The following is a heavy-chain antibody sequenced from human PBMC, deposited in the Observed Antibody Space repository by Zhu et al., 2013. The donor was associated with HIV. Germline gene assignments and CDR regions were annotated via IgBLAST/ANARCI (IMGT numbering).Heavy chain of an antibody. CDR1: GGTFSSFE. J-gene: IGHJ6*02. CDR3: ARDEGLKGYYYGMDV. V-gene: IGHV1-69*01. CDR2: IIPLSASS. Sequence: QVQLVQSGAEVKKPGSSVKVSCKASGGTFSSFEVNWVRQAPGQGLGWMGGIIPLSASSNYAQNFQGRLMITADESTTTVYMELSSLRSEDTAVYYCARDEGLKGYYYGMDVWGQGTTVTVS.